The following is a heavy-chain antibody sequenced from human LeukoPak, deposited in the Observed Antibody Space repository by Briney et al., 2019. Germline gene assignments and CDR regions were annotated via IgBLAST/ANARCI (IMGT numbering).Heavy chain of an antibody. CDR1: DGSINSYY. CDR3: ATNYTAVSAFDS. CDR2: IYTRGST. D-gene: IGHD6-19*01. J-gene: IGHJ4*02. V-gene: IGHV4-4*07. Sequence: SETLSLICTVSDGSINSYYWNWIRQPAGKGLEWIGHIYTRGSTKYNPSLKSRVTMSIDTSKNQFSLNPYSVTAADTAVYYCATNYTAVSAFDSWGQGTLVTVSS.